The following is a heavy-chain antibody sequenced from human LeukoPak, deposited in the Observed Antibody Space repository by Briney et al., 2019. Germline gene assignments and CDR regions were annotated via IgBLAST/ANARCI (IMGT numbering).Heavy chain of an antibody. CDR1: GFTFSSYA. D-gene: IGHD3-22*01. Sequence: GGSLRLSCAASGFTFSSYAMNWVRQAPGKGLEWVSTISGSGGSTYYADSVKGRFTISRDISKNTLYLQMNSLRAKDTAVYYCAKDNFDSSGTQYDAFDIWGQGTMVTVSS. J-gene: IGHJ3*02. CDR2: ISGSGGST. V-gene: IGHV3-23*01. CDR3: AKDNFDSSGTQYDAFDI.